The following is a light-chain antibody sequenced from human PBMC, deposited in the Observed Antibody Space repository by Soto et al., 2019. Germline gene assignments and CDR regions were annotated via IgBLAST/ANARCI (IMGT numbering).Light chain of an antibody. V-gene: IGKV1-5*01. Sequence: DIQMTQSPSSRSAFVGDRVTLTCRASQSISSYLNWYQQKPGKAPKLLIYDASSLESGVPSRFSGSGSGTEFTLTISSLQPDDFATYYCQQYNSYWTFGQGTKVDIK. CDR1: QSISSY. J-gene: IGKJ1*01. CDR2: DAS. CDR3: QQYNSYWT.